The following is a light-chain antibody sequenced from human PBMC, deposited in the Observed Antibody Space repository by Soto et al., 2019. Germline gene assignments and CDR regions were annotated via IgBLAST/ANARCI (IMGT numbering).Light chain of an antibody. CDR3: QQTDDFPLT. J-gene: IGKJ4*01. Sequence: IQITHSPSSVSASVLDTVTITCRASQGIYSRLAWYQQKPGKAPELLIYATSTLQNGVPSRFSGSGFGTDFTLSISSLQPEDSASYFCQQTDDFPLTFGGGTKVDIK. CDR2: ATS. CDR1: QGIYSR. V-gene: IGKV1D-12*01.